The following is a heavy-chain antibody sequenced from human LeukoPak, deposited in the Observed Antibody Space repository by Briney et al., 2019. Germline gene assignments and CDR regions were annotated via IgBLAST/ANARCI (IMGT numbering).Heavy chain of an antibody. CDR2: IYYSGST. CDR3: ARDSTVADDAFDI. Sequence: SETLSLTCTVSGGSISSYYWSWIRQPPGKGLGWIGYIYYSGSTNYNPSLKSRVTISVDTSKNQFSLKLSSVTAADTAVYYCARDSTVADDAFDIWGQGTMVTVSS. CDR1: GGSISSYY. J-gene: IGHJ3*02. V-gene: IGHV4-59*01. D-gene: IGHD4-17*01.